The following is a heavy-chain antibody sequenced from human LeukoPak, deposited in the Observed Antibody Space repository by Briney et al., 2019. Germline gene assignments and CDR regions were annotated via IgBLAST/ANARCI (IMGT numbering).Heavy chain of an antibody. J-gene: IGHJ4*02. Sequence: GRSLRLSCAASGFTFSSYSMHWVRQAPGKGLEYVSAISSNGGSTYYANSVKGRFTISRDNSKNTLYLQMGSLRAEDMAVYYCARGRTYYDILTGYPTYYFDYWGQGTLVTVSS. CDR2: ISSNGGST. D-gene: IGHD3-9*01. CDR1: GFTFSSYS. V-gene: IGHV3-64*01. CDR3: ARGRTYYDILTGYPTYYFDY.